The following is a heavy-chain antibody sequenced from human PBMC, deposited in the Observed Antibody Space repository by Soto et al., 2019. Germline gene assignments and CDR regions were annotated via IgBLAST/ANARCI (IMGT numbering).Heavy chain of an antibody. CDR2: VNPILSMS. CDR1: GDTFSFYS. D-gene: IGHD3-10*01. Sequence: QVQLVQSGAEVKRPGSSVKVSCKASGDTFSFYSINWVRQAPGLGLEWMGRVNPILSMSNYAQRFQGRVTWTXDXATSTAYMELSGLRSEDTAMYYCATSYGSGYRAFDYWGQGALVTVSS. J-gene: IGHJ4*02. CDR3: ATSYGSGYRAFDY. V-gene: IGHV1-69*04.